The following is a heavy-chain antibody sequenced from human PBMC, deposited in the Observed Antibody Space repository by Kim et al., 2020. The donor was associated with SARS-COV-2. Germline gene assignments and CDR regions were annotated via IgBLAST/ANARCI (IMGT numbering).Heavy chain of an antibody. Sequence: GRRKGYVDSVKGRFTITRDNAKKALYLQMNSLGAEDTAVYYCARDAAAGTWGQGTLVTVSS. J-gene: IGHJ5*02. CDR3: ARDAAAGT. D-gene: IGHD6-13*01. V-gene: IGHV3-7*01. CDR2: GRRK.